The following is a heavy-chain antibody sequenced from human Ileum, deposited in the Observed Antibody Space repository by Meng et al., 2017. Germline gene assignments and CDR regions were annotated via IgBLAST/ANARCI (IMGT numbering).Heavy chain of an antibody. CDR1: GFPPGCKY. CDR3: ARVSGSPLLWF. Sequence: ATGRGLSRLGRSLSLSGAPSGFPPGCKYMSWVGRSPGEGLVWVAVTYFGAGTYYADSVRGRFTLSRDDSKDTVHLQMNSLRVDDTAVYYCARVSGSPLLWFWGQGTLVTVSS. D-gene: IGHD3-10*01. V-gene: IGHV3-53*02. CDR2: TYFGAGT. J-gene: IGHJ4*02.